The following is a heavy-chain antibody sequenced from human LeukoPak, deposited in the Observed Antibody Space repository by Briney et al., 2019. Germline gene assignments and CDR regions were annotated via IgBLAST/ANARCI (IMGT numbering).Heavy chain of an antibody. J-gene: IGHJ3*02. CDR1: GYTFTSYG. D-gene: IGHD3-22*01. Sequence: ASVKVSCKASGYTFTSYGISWARQAPGQGLEWMGWISAYNGNTNYAQKLQGRVTMTTDTSTSTAYMELRSLRSDDTAVYYCARAPRYYDSSVYGDAFDIWGQGTMVTVSS. V-gene: IGHV1-18*01. CDR2: ISAYNGNT. CDR3: ARAPRYYDSSVYGDAFDI.